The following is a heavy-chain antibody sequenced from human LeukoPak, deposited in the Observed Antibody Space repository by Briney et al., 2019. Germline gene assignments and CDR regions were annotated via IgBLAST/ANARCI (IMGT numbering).Heavy chain of an antibody. J-gene: IGHJ4*02. V-gene: IGHV4-34*01. CDR3: ARAPGITMVRGVITRGDFDY. D-gene: IGHD3-10*01. CDR2: INHSGST. Sequence: PSETLSLTCAVYGGSFSGYYWSWIRQPPGKGLEWIGEINHSGSTNYNPSLKSGVTISVDTSKNQFSLKLSSVTAADTAVYYCARAPGITMVRGVITRGDFDYWGQGTLVTVSS. CDR1: GGSFSGYY.